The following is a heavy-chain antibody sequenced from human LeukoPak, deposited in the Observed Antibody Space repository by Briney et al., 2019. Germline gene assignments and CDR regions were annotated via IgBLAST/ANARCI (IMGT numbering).Heavy chain of an antibody. CDR2: IYHSGST. CDR1: GYSISSGYY. Sequence: SETLSLTCAVSGYSISSGYYWGWIRQPPGKGLEWIGSIYHSGSTNYSPSLKSRVTILVDTSKKPFSLKLGSVTSKDTAVYYCAREVEGLSRHFDYWGQGTLVTVSS. V-gene: IGHV4-38-2*02. D-gene: IGHD3-3*01. CDR3: AREVEGLSRHFDY. J-gene: IGHJ4*02.